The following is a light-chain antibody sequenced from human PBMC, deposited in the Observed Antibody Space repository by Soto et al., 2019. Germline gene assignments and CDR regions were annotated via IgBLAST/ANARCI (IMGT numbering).Light chain of an antibody. J-gene: IGKJ4*01. CDR3: HQYYKWPLT. CDR2: GTS. Sequence: EIVLTQSPGTLSLSPGERATLSCRASQSVSRSYLAWYQQKPGQAPRLLIYGTSSRATGIPARFSGSGSGTDFTLTISSLLSEDFAVYYCHQYYKWPLTFGGGTKVDIK. V-gene: IGKV3-20*01. CDR1: QSVSRSY.